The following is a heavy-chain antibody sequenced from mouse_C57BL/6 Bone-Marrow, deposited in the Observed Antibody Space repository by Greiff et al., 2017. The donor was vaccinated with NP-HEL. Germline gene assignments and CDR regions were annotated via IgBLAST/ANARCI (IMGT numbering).Heavy chain of an antibody. D-gene: IGHD2-3*01. CDR1: GYTFTSYT. V-gene: IGHV1-4*01. CDR3: ARSDGNYVDY. CDR2: INPSSGYT. Sequence: QVQLQQSGAELARPGASVKMSCKASGYTFTSYTMHWVQQRPGQGLEWIGYINPSSGYTKYNQKFKDKATLTADKSSSTAYMQLSSLTSEDSAVYYCARSDGNYVDYWGQGTTLTVSS. J-gene: IGHJ2*01.